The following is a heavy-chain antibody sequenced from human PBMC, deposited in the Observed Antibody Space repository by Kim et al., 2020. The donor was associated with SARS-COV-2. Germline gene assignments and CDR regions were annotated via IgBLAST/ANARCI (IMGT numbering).Heavy chain of an antibody. CDR2: IYGGDSDT. J-gene: IGHJ4*01. D-gene: IGHD2-8*01. V-gene: IGHV5-51*01. Sequence: GESLKISRQASGYNFVNYWITWVRQRAGKGLEWMAIIYGGDSDTKYSPSFQGPVTVSVDKSITTAYLQWSSLKASDTAMYYCGRRYCTTSTHFRGVDYWG. CDR3: GRRYCTTSTHFRGVDY. CDR1: GYNFVNYW.